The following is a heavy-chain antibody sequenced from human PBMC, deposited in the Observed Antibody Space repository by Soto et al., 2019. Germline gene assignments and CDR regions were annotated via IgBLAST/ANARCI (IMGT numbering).Heavy chain of an antibody. CDR1: GFTFNNYA. D-gene: IGHD3-10*01. J-gene: IGHJ4*02. CDR3: VRDYYHVSGSYYDIPLDY. CDR2: VLQSGSGT. V-gene: IGHV3-23*01. Sequence: EVQLLESGGGLVQPGGSLRLSCAASGFTFNNYAMTWVRQAPGKGLEWVSTVLQSGSGTYYADSVRGRFIISSDNSKNTLYLQMNSLRAEDTAVYHCVRDYYHVSGSYYDIPLDYWGQGTLVTVSS.